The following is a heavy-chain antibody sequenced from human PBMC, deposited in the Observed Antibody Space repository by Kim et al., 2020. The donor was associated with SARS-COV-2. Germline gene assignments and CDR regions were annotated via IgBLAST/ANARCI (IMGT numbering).Heavy chain of an antibody. D-gene: IGHD3-22*01. J-gene: IGHJ3*02. CDR3: ARNYYDSSGYYYWAFDI. V-gene: IGHV3-30*04. Sequence: GGSLRLSCAASGFTFSSYAMHWVRQAPGKGLEWVAVISYDGSNKYYADSVKGRFTISRDNSKNTLYLQMNSLRAEDTAVYYCARNYYDSSGYYYWAFDI. CDR2: ISYDGSNK. CDR1: GFTFSSYA.